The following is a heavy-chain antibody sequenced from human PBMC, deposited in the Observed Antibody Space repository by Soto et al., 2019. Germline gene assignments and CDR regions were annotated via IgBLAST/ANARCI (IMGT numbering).Heavy chain of an antibody. V-gene: IGHV4-34*01. CDR2: ISHSGST. D-gene: IGHD1-1*01. J-gene: IGHJ4*02. CDR1: GGSFSDYY. Sequence: QVQLQQWGAGLLKTSETLSLTCAVYGGSFSDYYWIWIRQSPGKELEWIGEISHSGSTNYNPSLKCRVTISVDTSKNQFSLKLSSVTAADTAVYYCARADERPGYYFDYWGQGTQVTVSS. CDR3: ARADERPGYYFDY.